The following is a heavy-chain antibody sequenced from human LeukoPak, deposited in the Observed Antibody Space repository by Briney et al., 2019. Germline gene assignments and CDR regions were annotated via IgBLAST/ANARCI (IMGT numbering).Heavy chain of an antibody. Sequence: SETLSLTCTVSGGSISSYYWSWIRQPPGKGLEWIGYIYYSGSTNYNPSLKSRVIISVDTSKNQFSLKLSSVTAADTAVYYCARLWFGELGGGYYFDYWGQGTLVTVSS. D-gene: IGHD3-10*01. CDR1: GGSISSYY. J-gene: IGHJ4*02. V-gene: IGHV4-59*08. CDR2: IYYSGST. CDR3: ARLWFGELGGGYYFDY.